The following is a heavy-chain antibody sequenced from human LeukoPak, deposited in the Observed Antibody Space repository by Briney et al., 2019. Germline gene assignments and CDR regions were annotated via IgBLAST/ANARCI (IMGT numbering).Heavy chain of an antibody. J-gene: IGHJ5*02. CDR1: GGSFSGYY. V-gene: IGHV4-34*01. CDR3: ARGGYYDFWSGQNRYNWFDP. D-gene: IGHD3-3*01. CDR2: INHSGST. Sequence: SETLSLTCAVYGGSFSGYYWSWIRQPPGKGLEWIGEINHSGSTNYNPSLKSRVTISVDTSKNQFSLKLSSVTAADTAVYYCARGGYYDFWSGQNRYNWFDPWGQGTLVTVSS.